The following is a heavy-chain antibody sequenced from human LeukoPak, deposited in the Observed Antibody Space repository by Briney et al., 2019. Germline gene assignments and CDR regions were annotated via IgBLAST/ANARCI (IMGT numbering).Heavy chain of an antibody. V-gene: IGHV4-39*01. CDR3: ARVNTLGVPSP. J-gene: IGHJ5*02. CDR2: IFYSGTT. D-gene: IGHD3-16*01. CDR1: GGSISSSDYY. Sequence: SETLSLTCTVSGGSISSSDYYWGWIRQPPGKGLEWIASIFYSGTTHYNPSHQSRVTMSVDTSKNQFSLKLSSVTAADTAVYYCARVNTLGVPSPWGQGILVTVSS.